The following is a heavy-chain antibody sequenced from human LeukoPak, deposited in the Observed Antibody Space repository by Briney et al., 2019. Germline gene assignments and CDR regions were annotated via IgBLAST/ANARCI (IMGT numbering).Heavy chain of an antibody. D-gene: IGHD3-10*01. J-gene: IGHJ3*01. Sequence: NPSETLSLTCNVSRGSITSYSWTWIRQPVGKGLEWIGRIFVDGRTNYNPSLKSRVTLSIDTSKNQFSLNVKSVIAADAAVYYCCYGSGTFFNDAFDFWGQGTMVTVSS. V-gene: IGHV4-4*07. CDR1: RGSITSYS. CDR3: CYGSGTFFNDAFDF. CDR2: IFVDGRT.